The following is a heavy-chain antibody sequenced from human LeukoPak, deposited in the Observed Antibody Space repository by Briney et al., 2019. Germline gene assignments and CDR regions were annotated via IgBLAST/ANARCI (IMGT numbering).Heavy chain of an antibody. CDR3: ARGHHSSSSGFYYYYMDV. V-gene: IGHV3-21*01. CDR2: ISSSSSYI. CDR1: GFTFSSYS. Sequence: GGSLRLSCAASGFTFSSYSMNWVRQAAGKGLEWVSSISSSSSYIYYADSVQGRFPISRDNAKNSLYLQMNSLRAEDTAVYYCARGHHSSSSGFYYYYMDVWGRRPTVTVSS. J-gene: IGHJ6*03. D-gene: IGHD6-6*01.